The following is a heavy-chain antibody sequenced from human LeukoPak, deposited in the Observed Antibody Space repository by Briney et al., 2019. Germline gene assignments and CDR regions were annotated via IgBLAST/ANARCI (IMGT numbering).Heavy chain of an antibody. J-gene: IGHJ6*03. V-gene: IGHV4-59*01. Sequence: PSETLSLTCTVSGGSINSYYWSWIRQPPGKGLEWIGYIYYTGSTNYNPSLTSRVTISVDTSKNQFSLKLSSATTTDTAVYYCAREIEGSGSSSSSRYYHYSYMDVWGKGTTVTVSS. CDR1: GGSINSYY. CDR3: AREIEGSGSSSSSRYYHYSYMDV. CDR2: IYYTGST. D-gene: IGHD6-6*01.